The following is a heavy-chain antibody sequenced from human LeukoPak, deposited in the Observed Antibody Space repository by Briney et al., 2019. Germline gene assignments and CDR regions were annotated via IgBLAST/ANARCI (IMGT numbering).Heavy chain of an antibody. V-gene: IGHV4-59*01. CDR2: IFYSGNT. J-gene: IGHJ3*02. CDR1: GGSISSYY. CDR3: ARWNYYDIIRALDI. Sequence: PSETLSLTCAVYGGSISSYYWIWIRQPPGKGLEYIGYIFYSGNTNYNPPLKSRVTISVDTSKNQFSLKLTSVTAADTAVYYCARWNYYDIIRALDIWGQGTMVTVS. D-gene: IGHD3-22*01.